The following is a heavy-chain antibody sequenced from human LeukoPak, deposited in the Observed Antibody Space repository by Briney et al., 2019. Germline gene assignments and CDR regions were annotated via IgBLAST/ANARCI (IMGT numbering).Heavy chain of an antibody. Sequence: PGESLKISCWGSGYSFTRYWIGWVRQMPGKGLEWMRIIYPADSDTRYSPSFQGQVTISADKSISTAYLQWSSLRASDTAIYYCARPRLSGHDDAFDIWGQGTMVTVSS. CDR3: ARPRLSGHDDAFDI. V-gene: IGHV5-51*01. CDR2: IYPADSDT. CDR1: GYSFTRYW. J-gene: IGHJ3*02.